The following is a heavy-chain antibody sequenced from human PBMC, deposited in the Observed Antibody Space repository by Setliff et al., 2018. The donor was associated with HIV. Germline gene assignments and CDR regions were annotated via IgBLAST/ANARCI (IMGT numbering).Heavy chain of an antibody. J-gene: IGHJ3*02. V-gene: IGHV3-53*04. CDR3: ARVSKSSPDAFDI. CDR1: GFSVSSNY. D-gene: IGHD6-13*01. CDR2: IYAAGST. Sequence: PGGSLRLSCAASGFSVSSNYMSWVRQAPGKGLEWVSVIYAAGSTYYADSVKGRFTISRHNPKNTLYLQLNSLRAEDTAVYYCARVSKSSPDAFDIWGQGTMVTVSS.